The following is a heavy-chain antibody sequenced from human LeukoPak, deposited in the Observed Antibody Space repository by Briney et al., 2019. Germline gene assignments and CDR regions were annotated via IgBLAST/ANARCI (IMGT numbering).Heavy chain of an antibody. CDR2: IYYSGST. J-gene: IGHJ1*01. CDR3: ATNEEGAVAGTVQH. Sequence: PSQTLSLTCTVSGGAISSGGYYWNWIRQHPGKSLEWIGNIYYSGSTYYNPSLKSRVTISVDTSKNQLSLKLSSVTAADTAVYYCATNEEGAVAGTVQHWGQGTLVTVSS. V-gene: IGHV4-31*03. CDR1: GGAISSGGYY. D-gene: IGHD6-19*01.